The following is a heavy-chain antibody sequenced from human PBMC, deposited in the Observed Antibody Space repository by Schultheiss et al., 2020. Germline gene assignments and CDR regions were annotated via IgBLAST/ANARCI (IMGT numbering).Heavy chain of an antibody. CDR2: IDWDDDK. Sequence: SGPTLVKPTQTLTLTCTFSGFSLSTSGVGVGWIRQPPGKALEWLALIDWDDDKRYSTSLKSRLTITKDTSKSQVVLTMTNMDPVDTATYYCARTDRLRGGSYFDYWGQGTLVTVAS. V-gene: IGHV2-5*02. D-gene: IGHD2-21*02. J-gene: IGHJ4*02. CDR3: ARTDRLRGGSYFDY. CDR1: GFSLSTSGVG.